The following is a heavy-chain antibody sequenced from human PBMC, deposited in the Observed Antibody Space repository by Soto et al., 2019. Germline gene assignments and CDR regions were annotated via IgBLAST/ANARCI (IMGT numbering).Heavy chain of an antibody. Sequence: GGSLRLSCAASGFTFSSYAMSWVRQAPGKGLEWVSAISGSGGSTYYADSVKGRFTISRDNSKNTLYLQMNSLRAEDTAVYYCAQHPAIAGAGAEYFEHWGQGTLVTVSS. CDR3: AQHPAIAGAGAEYFEH. V-gene: IGHV3-23*01. J-gene: IGHJ1*01. CDR2: ISGSGGST. CDR1: GFTFSSYA. D-gene: IGHD1-26*01.